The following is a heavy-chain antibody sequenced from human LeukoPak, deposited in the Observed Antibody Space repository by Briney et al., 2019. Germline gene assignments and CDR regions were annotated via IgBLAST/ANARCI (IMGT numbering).Heavy chain of an antibody. CDR3: ALPRNYGDYGGFDY. V-gene: IGHV1-69*04. J-gene: IGHJ4*02. CDR1: GGTFSSYA. CDR2: IIPILGIA. D-gene: IGHD4-17*01. Sequence: GASVKVFCKASGGTFSSYAISWVRQAPGQGLEWMGRIIPILGIANYAQKFQGRVTITADKSTSTAYMELSSLRSEDTAVYYCALPRNYGDYGGFDYWGQGTLVTVSS.